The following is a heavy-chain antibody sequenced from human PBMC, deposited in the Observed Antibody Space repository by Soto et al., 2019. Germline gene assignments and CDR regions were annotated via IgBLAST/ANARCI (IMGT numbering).Heavy chain of an antibody. Sequence: QMQLQESGPGMVKPSQTLSLTCTVSGDSISSGGYYWSWIRHHPGKGLGWIGCISYSGVPYYNPSIKSRTTISVDTSTNQFSLKMTSVTAADTAVYYCARDRRGGATVTTFEYWGQGPLVTVSS. J-gene: IGHJ4*02. CDR1: GDSISSGGYY. D-gene: IGHD4-17*01. CDR3: ARDRRGGATVTTFEY. V-gene: IGHV4-31*03. CDR2: ISYSGVP.